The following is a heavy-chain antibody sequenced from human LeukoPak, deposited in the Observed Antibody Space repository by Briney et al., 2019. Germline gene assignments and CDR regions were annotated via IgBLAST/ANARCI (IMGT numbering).Heavy chain of an antibody. Sequence: GESLKISCKGSGYSFTSYWIGWVRQAPGKGLEWMGKINPTGGSTTYAQKFQGRVTMTRDMSTNTVYMELSSLRSEDTAVYYCARQGRSGSYSAFSWFDPWGRGTLVTVSS. J-gene: IGHJ5*02. CDR3: ARQGRSGSYSAFSWFDP. CDR1: GYSFTSYW. V-gene: IGHV1-46*01. D-gene: IGHD3-22*01. CDR2: INPTGGST.